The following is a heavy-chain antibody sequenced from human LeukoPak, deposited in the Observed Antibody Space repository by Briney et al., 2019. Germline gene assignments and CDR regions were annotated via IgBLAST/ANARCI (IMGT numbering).Heavy chain of an antibody. V-gene: IGHV3-23*01. D-gene: IGHD2-15*01. J-gene: IGHJ6*03. CDR2: ISATGGST. CDR3: AKRHCRGGTCYSDSYYLDV. CDR1: GFAFSTFA. Sequence: PGGSLRLSCAASGFAFSTFAMSWVRQAPGKGLEGVSGISATGGSTYYADSVKGRFTISRDNSKNTVILQMSSLRLEDTALYYCAKRHCRGGTCYSDSYYLDVWGKGTTVTVSS.